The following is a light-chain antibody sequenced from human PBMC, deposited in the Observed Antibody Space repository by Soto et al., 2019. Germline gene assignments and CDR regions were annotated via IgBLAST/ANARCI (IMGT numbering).Light chain of an antibody. CDR2: ASS. CDR1: QTISNY. CDR3: HQLYNSPHT. Sequence: DIQMTQSPSSLSASIGDRVTITCRASQTISNYLSWYRHKKGKAPELLNYASSSLQYGVPSRFSGSGSGTEFTLTISNLEPEDFATYYCHQLYNSPHTFGQGTRLDVK. J-gene: IGKJ2*01. V-gene: IGKV1-39*01.